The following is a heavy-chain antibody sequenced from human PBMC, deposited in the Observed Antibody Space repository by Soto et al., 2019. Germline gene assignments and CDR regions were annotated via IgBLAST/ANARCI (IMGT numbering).Heavy chain of an antibody. J-gene: IGHJ3*02. Sequence: EVQLVESGGGLVKPGGSLRLSCAASGFTFSSYSMNWVRQAPGKGLEWVSSISSSSSYIYYADSVKGRFTISRDNAKNSLYLQMNSLRAEDTAVYYCARELPNYDILTGYYWDDAFDIWGQGTMVTVSS. V-gene: IGHV3-21*01. CDR1: GFTFSSYS. D-gene: IGHD3-9*01. CDR3: ARELPNYDILTGYYWDDAFDI. CDR2: ISSSSSYI.